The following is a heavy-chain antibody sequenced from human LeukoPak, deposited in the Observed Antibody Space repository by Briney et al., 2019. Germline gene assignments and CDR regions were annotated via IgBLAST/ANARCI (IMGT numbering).Heavy chain of an antibody. CDR2: ISAYNGNT. J-gene: IGHJ4*02. CDR1: GYTFTSYG. CDR3: ARDLLGIGGLDYDYVWGSYHLDY. D-gene: IGHD3-16*02. Sequence: ASVKVSCKASGYTFTSYGISWVRQAPGQGLEWMGWISAYNGNTNYAQKLQGRVTMTTDTSTSTAYMELRSLRSDDTAVYYCARDLLGIGGLDYDYVWGSYHLDYWGQGTLVTVSS. V-gene: IGHV1-18*01.